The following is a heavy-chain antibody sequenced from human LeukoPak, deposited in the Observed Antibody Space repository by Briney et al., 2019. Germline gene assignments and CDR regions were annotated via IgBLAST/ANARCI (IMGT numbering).Heavy chain of an antibody. Sequence: SETLSLTCTVSGGSISSSSYYWGWIRQPPGKGLEWIGNIYYSGSTYYSPSLKSRATISVDTSKNQFSLKLSSVTAADTAVYYCASTMGGDMFHYWGQGTLVTVSS. J-gene: IGHJ4*02. CDR2: IYYSGST. D-gene: IGHD1-26*01. CDR3: ASTMGGDMFHY. V-gene: IGHV4-39*01. CDR1: GGSISSSSYY.